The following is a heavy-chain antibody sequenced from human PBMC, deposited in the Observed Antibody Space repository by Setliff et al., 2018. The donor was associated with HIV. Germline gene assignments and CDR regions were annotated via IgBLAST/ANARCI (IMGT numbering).Heavy chain of an antibody. V-gene: IGHV1-69*13. CDR1: GGTFSGHA. Sequence: SVKVSCKAAGGTFSGHAINWVRQAPGQGVEWMGEIIPLFGTAHYAQRFQGRVTITADHSTSTAYMELSGLKSADTAVYYCARDQGFYDSFDSWGQGTLVTVSS. J-gene: IGHJ4*02. CDR3: ARDQGFYDSFDS. CDR2: IIPLFGTA. D-gene: IGHD3-22*01.